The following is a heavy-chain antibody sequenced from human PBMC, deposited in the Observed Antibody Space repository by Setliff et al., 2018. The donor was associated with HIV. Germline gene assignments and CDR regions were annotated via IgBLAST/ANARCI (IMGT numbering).Heavy chain of an antibody. CDR2: IIPSSGGT. J-gene: IGHJ4*02. CDR3: ARDTIVGATPVVGY. D-gene: IGHD1-26*01. V-gene: IGHV1-2*06. Sequence: ASVKVSCKASGYTFTSYYIHWVRQAPGQGLEWMGRIIPSSGGTNYAQKFQGRVTMTRDTSISTAYMELRSLRSDDTAVYYCARDTIVGATPVVGYWGQGTLVTVSS. CDR1: GYTFTSYY.